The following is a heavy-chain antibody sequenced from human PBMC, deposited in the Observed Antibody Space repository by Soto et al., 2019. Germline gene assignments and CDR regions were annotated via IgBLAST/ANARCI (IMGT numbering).Heavy chain of an antibody. Sequence: ASVKVSCKASCYSFATSGISWVRQAPGQGLEWMGWISAYNGNTNYDQKLQDRVTMTTDTSTSTAYLELRNLRSDDTAVYYCARAGQYYDSSGYANWGQGTLVTVSS. CDR2: ISAYNGNT. D-gene: IGHD3-22*01. J-gene: IGHJ4*02. CDR3: ARAGQYYDSSGYAN. V-gene: IGHV1-18*01. CDR1: CYSFATSG.